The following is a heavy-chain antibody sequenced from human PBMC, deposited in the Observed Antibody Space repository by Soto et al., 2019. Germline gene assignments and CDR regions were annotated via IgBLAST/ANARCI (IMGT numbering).Heavy chain of an antibody. CDR1: GYTFTSYD. D-gene: IGHD4-17*01. Sequence: ASVKVSCKASGYTFTSYDINWVRQATGQGLEWMGWINPNSGNTGYAQKFQGRVTMTRNTSISTAYMELSSLRSEDTAVYYCARVSSMTTEKFDYWGQGTLVTVSS. CDR3: ARVSSMTTEKFDY. J-gene: IGHJ4*02. CDR2: INPNSGNT. V-gene: IGHV1-8*01.